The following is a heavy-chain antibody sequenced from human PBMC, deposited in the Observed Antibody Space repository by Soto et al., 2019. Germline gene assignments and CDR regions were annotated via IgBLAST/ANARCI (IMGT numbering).Heavy chain of an antibody. J-gene: IGHJ6*02. V-gene: IGHV1-69*06. CDR2: IIAIFGTA. CDR1: GGTFSSYA. Sequence: QVQLVQSGAEVKKPGSSVKVSCKASGGTFSSYAISWVRQAPGQGLEWMGGIIAIFGTANYAQKFQGRVTITADKSTSTAYMELSSLRSEDTGVYYCADLGVSWGPMDVWGQGTTVTVSS. CDR3: ADLGVSWGPMDV. D-gene: IGHD3-3*01.